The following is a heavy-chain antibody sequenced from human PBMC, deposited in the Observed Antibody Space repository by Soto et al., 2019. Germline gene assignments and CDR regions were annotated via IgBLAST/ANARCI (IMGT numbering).Heavy chain of an antibody. Sequence: EVQLLESGGGLVQPGGSLRLSCAASGFTFSSYALSWVRQAPGKGLEWVSTLSGSGGSTYYADSVRGRFTISRDTSKNQLYPHMTSPRAEDTAVYYCANHQGIASTGTNFDYWGQGTLVTVSS. CDR1: GFTFSSYA. D-gene: IGHD6-13*01. J-gene: IGHJ4*02. CDR2: LSGSGGST. CDR3: ANHQGIASTGTNFDY. V-gene: IGHV3-23*01.